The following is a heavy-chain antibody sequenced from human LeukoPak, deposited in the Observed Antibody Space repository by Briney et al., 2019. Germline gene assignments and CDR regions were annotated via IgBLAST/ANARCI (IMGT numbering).Heavy chain of an antibody. CDR1: GFTSSSYS. V-gene: IGHV3-66*01. D-gene: IGHD1-26*01. CDR3: ARGVGGAVPLTD. CDR2: IYSGGST. J-gene: IGHJ4*02. Sequence: GGSLRLSCAASGFTSSSYSMYWVRQAPGKGLEWVSVIYSGGSTYYADSVKGRFTISRDNSKNTLYLQMNSLRAEDTAVYYCARGVGGAVPLTDWGQRTLVTVSS.